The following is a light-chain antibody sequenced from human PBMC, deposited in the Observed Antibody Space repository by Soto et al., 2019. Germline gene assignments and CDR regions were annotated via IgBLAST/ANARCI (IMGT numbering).Light chain of an antibody. J-gene: IGKJ5*01. CDR3: QQRGDWPPIT. CDR2: GAS. Sequence: EVVMTQSPATLSVSPGERATLSCRASQTLSSNLAWYRQKPGQAPRLLIYGASTRATGIPDRFNGSGPGTEFTLTISSLEPEDFAVYYCQQRGDWPPITFGQGTRLE. V-gene: IGKV3-15*01. CDR1: QTLSSN.